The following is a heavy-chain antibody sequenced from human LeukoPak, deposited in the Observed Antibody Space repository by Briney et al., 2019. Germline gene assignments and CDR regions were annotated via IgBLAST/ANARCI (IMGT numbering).Heavy chain of an antibody. CDR3: ASTAKYYDFWSGPRRLFNY. Sequence: PSETLSLTCTVSGGSISSSSYYWGWIRQPPGKGLEWIGSIYYSGSIYYNPSLKSRVTISVDTSKNQFSLKLSSVTAADTAVYYCASTAKYYDFWSGPRRLFNYWGQGTLVTVSS. CDR2: IYYSGSI. J-gene: IGHJ4*02. D-gene: IGHD3-3*01. CDR1: GGSISSSSYY. V-gene: IGHV4-39*01.